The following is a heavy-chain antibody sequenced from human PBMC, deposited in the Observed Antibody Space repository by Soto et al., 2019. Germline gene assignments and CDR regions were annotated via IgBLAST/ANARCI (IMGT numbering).Heavy chain of an antibody. V-gene: IGHV3-30-3*01. Sequence: GGSLRLSCAASGSSISGYTMHWVRQAPGKGLEWVAGIIHDGTNIKYADSVKGRFTISRADSKNTVDLQMNSLRAEDSAVYSCTRVGKGYSFGQGFDPWGRGTLVTVSS. CDR2: IIHDGTNI. CDR1: GSSISGYT. D-gene: IGHD5-18*01. J-gene: IGHJ5*02. CDR3: TRVGKGYSFGQGFDP.